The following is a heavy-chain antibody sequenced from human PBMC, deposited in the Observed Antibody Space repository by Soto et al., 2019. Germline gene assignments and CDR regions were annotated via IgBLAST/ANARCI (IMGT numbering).Heavy chain of an antibody. J-gene: IGHJ3*02. Sequence: SETLSLTCTVSGGSISSYYWSWIRQPPGKGLEWIGYIYYSGSTNYNPSLKSRVTISVDTSKNQFSLKLSSVTAADTAVYYCARGIPRPFDIWGQGTMVTVSS. CDR3: ARGIPRPFDI. D-gene: IGHD2-2*02. CDR2: IYYSGST. V-gene: IGHV4-59*01. CDR1: GGSISSYY.